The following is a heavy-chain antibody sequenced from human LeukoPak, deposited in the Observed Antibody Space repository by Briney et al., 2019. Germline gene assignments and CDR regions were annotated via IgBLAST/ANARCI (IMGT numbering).Heavy chain of an antibody. CDR3: ARDGWELLPFSWFDY. D-gene: IGHD1-26*01. J-gene: IGHJ4*02. Sequence: PSETLSLTCAVSGYSISSGYYWGWIRQPPGKGLEWIGSIYHSGSTYYNPSLKSRVTISVDTSKNQFSLKLSSVTAADTAVYYCARDGWELLPFSWFDYWGQGTLVTVSS. V-gene: IGHV4-38-2*02. CDR2: IYHSGST. CDR1: GYSISSGYY.